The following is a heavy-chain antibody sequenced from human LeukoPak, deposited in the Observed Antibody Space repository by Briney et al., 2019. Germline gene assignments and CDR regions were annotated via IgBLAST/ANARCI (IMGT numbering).Heavy chain of an antibody. CDR2: IIPIFGTA. Sequence: GASVKVSCKASGYTFTSYGISWVRQAPGQGLEWMGGIIPIFGTANYAQKFQGRVTIITDESTSTAYMELSSLRSEDTAVYYCAREGGYHRGYWGQGTLVTVSS. CDR3: AREGGYHRGY. D-gene: IGHD3-3*01. CDR1: GYTFTSYG. J-gene: IGHJ4*02. V-gene: IGHV1-69*05.